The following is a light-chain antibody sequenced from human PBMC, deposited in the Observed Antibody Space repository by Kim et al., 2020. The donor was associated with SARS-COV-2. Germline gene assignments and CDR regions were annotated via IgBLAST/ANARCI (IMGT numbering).Light chain of an antibody. CDR1: NIVTKN. CDR3: QVWDSSTRV. J-gene: IGLJ3*02. V-gene: IGLV3-9*01. CDR2: SDT. Sequence: SYELTQPLSVSVALGQTARITCGGNNIVTKNVHWYQQKPGQAPVLVMYSDTNRPSGIPERFSGSNSGNTATLTISRAQAGDEADYYCQVWDSSTRVFGGGTQLTVL.